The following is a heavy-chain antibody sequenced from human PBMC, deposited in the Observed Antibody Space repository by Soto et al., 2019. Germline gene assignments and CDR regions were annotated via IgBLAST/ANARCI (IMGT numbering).Heavy chain of an antibody. Sequence: QVQLQQWGAGLLKPSETLSLTCAVYGGSFSGYYWSWIRQPPGKGLEWIGEINHSGSTNYNPSLKRRVTISVDTSKNQFSLKLSSVTAADTAVYYCARGRRSIYYYYGMDVWGQGTTVTVSS. D-gene: IGHD1-26*01. CDR1: GGSFSGYY. V-gene: IGHV4-34*01. CDR2: INHSGST. J-gene: IGHJ6*02. CDR3: ARGRRSIYYYYGMDV.